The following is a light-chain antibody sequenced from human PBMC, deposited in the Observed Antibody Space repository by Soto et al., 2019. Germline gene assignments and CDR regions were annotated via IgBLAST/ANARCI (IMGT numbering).Light chain of an antibody. Sequence: EIVLTQSPGTLSLSPGERATFSCRASQSIDSAYLAWYQQKPGQAPRLLIYATSSRATGIPDRFSGSGSGTDFTLTISRLEPEDFAVYFCQQYDTSPRTFCQGTKVVIK. J-gene: IGKJ1*01. CDR1: QSIDSAY. CDR3: QQYDTSPRT. V-gene: IGKV3-20*01. CDR2: ATS.